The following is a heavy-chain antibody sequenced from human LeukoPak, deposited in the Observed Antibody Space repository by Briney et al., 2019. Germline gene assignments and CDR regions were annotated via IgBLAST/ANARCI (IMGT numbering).Heavy chain of an antibody. D-gene: IGHD3-22*01. CDR2: IYHSGRT. J-gene: IGHJ3*02. Sequence: SETLSLTCTASGYSITSGFYWGWIRQPPGKGLEWIGSIYHSGRTYYNSSLKSRVTISVDTSKKQFSLKLTSVTAADTALYYCARANYYDSSGYSRGAFDIWGPGTMVTVSS. CDR1: GYSITSGFY. V-gene: IGHV4-38-2*02. CDR3: ARANYYDSSGYSRGAFDI.